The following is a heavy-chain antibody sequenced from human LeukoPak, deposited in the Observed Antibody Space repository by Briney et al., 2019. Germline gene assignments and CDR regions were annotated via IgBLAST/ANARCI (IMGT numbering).Heavy chain of an antibody. Sequence: KTSETLSLTCTVSGGSISSYYWSWIQQPPGKGLEWIGYIYYSGSTNYNPSLKSRVTISVDTSKNQFSLKLSSVTAADTAVYYCARHGSSSGWHREYYFDYWGQGTLVTVSS. CDR3: ARHGSSSGWHREYYFDY. V-gene: IGHV4-59*08. J-gene: IGHJ4*02. D-gene: IGHD6-19*01. CDR1: GGSISSYY. CDR2: IYYSGST.